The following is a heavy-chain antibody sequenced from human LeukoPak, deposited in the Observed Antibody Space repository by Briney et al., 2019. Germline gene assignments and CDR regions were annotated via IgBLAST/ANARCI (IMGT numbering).Heavy chain of an antibody. V-gene: IGHV4-39*01. J-gene: IGHJ5*02. Sequence: PSETLSLTCTVSGGSISSSSYYWGWIRQPPGKGLELIGSIYYSGSTYYNPSLKSRVTISVDTSKNQFSLKLSSVTAADTAVYYCARIYSIAVAGTWGQGTLVTVSS. D-gene: IGHD6-19*01. CDR3: ARIYSIAVAGT. CDR2: IYYSGST. CDR1: GGSISSSSYY.